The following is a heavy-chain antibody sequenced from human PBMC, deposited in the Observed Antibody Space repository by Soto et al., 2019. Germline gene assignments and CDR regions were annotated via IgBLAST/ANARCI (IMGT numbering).Heavy chain of an antibody. D-gene: IGHD3-16*01. Sequence: EVQVVESGGGLVQPGGSLRLSCAASGFSFSTFEMNWVRQAPGKGLEWLLYISGGSGSVYYADSVRGRFTISRDNGKNSLYLQMGRPRGEGPGVFFFGGGGLPYFDYWGQGAPVTVSS. CDR3: GGGGLPYFDY. CDR1: GFSFSTFE. CDR2: ISGGSGSV. J-gene: IGHJ4*02. V-gene: IGHV3-48*03.